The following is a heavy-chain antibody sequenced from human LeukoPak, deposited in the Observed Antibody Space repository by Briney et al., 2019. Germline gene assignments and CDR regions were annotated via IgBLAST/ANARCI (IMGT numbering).Heavy chain of an antibody. CDR1: GGSISSGGYY. D-gene: IGHD3-16*01. V-gene: IGHV4-30-2*01. Sequence: SETLSLTCTVSGGSISSGGYYWSWIRQPPGKGLEWIGYIYHSGSTYYNPSLKSRVTISVDRSKNQFSLKLSSVTAADTAVYYCARVAVWNYYYMDVWGKGTTVTVSS. J-gene: IGHJ6*03. CDR3: ARVAVWNYYYMDV. CDR2: IYHSGST.